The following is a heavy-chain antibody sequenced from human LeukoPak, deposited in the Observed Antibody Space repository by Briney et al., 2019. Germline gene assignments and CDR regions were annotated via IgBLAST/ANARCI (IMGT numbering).Heavy chain of an antibody. Sequence: SETLSLTCTVSGGSISTYYWSWVRQPPGRGLEWIGYIYYTGDTRSNPSLKSRVTLLVDTSKNQFSLRLTSVTAADTAVYYCARHQRGFCDGGDCPYYFDHWGQGTLVTVSS. CDR3: ARHQRGFCDGGDCPYYFDH. D-gene: IGHD2-21*02. CDR2: IYYTGDT. J-gene: IGHJ4*02. CDR1: GGSISTYY. V-gene: IGHV4-59*08.